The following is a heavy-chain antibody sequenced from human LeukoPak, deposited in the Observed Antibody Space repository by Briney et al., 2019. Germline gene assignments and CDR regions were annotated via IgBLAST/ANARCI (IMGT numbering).Heavy chain of an antibody. Sequence: KPGGSLRLSCAASGFTFSDYYMSWIRQAPGKGLEWVSDISSSSSYTNYADSVKGRFTISRDNAKNSLYLQMNSLRAEDTAVYYCARLNTVAMYYFDYWGQGTLVTVSS. CDR2: ISSSSSYT. CDR3: ARLNTVAMYYFDY. V-gene: IGHV3-11*03. CDR1: GFTFSDYY. D-gene: IGHD4-23*01. J-gene: IGHJ4*02.